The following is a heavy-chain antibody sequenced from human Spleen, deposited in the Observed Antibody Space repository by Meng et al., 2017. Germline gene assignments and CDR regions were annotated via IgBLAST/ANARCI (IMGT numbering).Heavy chain of an antibody. CDR3: ARVDTVEFDY. J-gene: IGHJ4*02. Sequence: QVQLVQSGSELKKPGASVKVSCKASGYIFTTYGMNWARQAPGQGLEWMGWINTDTGNPTYAQGFTGRFAFSLDTSVSTAYLQISSLKAEDTAVYYCARVDTVEFDYWGQGTLVTASS. D-gene: IGHD1-1*01. CDR2: INTDTGNP. CDR1: GYIFTTYG. V-gene: IGHV7-4-1*02.